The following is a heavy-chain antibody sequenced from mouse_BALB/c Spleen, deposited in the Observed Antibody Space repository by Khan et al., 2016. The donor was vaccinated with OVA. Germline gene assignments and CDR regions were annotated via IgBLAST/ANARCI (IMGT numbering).Heavy chain of an antibody. CDR3: GRGGCAY. CDR2: ISSVAYSI. V-gene: IGHV5-15*02. CDR1: GFTFIDYG. J-gene: IGHJ3*01. Sequence: EVELVESGGGLVQPGGSRKLSCAASGFTFIDYGMAWVRQTPGQGPEWIAFISSVAYSIYYAATVTGRFTISRENSKNTLYLHLSSLTSVDTAMYDLGRGGCAYWGQGTLVTVSA.